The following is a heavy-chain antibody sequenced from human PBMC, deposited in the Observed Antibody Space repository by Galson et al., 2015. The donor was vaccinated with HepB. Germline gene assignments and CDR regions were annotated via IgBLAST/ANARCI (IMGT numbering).Heavy chain of an antibody. CDR3: ARDRRAAAGTPASYGMDV. D-gene: IGHD6-13*01. J-gene: IGHJ6*02. Sequence: SLRLSCAASGFTFSSYAMHWVRQAPGKGLEWVAVISYDGSNKYYADSVKGRFTISRDNSKNTLYLQMNSLRAEDTAVYYCARDRRAAAGTPASYGMDVWGQGTTVTVSS. CDR1: GFTFSSYA. V-gene: IGHV3-30-3*01. CDR2: ISYDGSNK.